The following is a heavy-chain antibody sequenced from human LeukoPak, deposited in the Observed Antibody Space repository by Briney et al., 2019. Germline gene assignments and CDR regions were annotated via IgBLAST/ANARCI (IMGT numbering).Heavy chain of an antibody. Sequence: GGSLRLFCAASGFTVSSNYMSWVRQAPGKGLECVSVIYSGGDTFYAVSVKGIFTISRDNSKNTLFLQMNRLRAEDTAVYYCAGCSYGYLGAFDIWGQGTMVTVSS. D-gene: IGHD5-18*01. CDR1: GFTVSSNY. CDR3: AGCSYGYLGAFDI. CDR2: IYSGGDT. V-gene: IGHV3-66*01. J-gene: IGHJ3*02.